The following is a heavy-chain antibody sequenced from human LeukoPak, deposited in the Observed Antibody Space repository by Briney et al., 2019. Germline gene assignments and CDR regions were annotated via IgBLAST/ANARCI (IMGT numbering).Heavy chain of an antibody. CDR1: GGSISSYY. Sequence: PSETLSLTCTVSGGSISSYYWSWIRQPPGKGLEWIGYIYTSGSTNYNPSLKSRVTISVDTSKNQFSLKLSSVTAADTAVYYCARDRGTRRPGPLDYWGQGTLVTVSS. J-gene: IGHJ4*02. CDR2: IYTSGST. V-gene: IGHV4-59*01. D-gene: IGHD1-26*01. CDR3: ARDRGTRRPGPLDY.